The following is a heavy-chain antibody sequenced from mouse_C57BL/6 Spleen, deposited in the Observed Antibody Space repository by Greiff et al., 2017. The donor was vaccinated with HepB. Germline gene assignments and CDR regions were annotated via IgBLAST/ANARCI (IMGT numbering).Heavy chain of an antibody. CDR3: ARDPPYGSSYGKYFDV. CDR1: GFTFSSYA. CDR2: ISDGGSYT. Sequence: EVKVVESGGGLVKPGGSLKLSCAASGFTFSSYAMSWVRQTPEKRLEWVATISDGGSYTYYPDNVKGRFTISRDNAKNNLYLQMSHLKSEDTAMYYCARDPPYGSSYGKYFDVWGTGTTVTVSS. D-gene: IGHD1-1*01. V-gene: IGHV5-4*01. J-gene: IGHJ1*03.